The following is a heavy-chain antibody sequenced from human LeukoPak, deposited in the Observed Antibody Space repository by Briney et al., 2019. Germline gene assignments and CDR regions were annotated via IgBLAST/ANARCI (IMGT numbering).Heavy chain of an antibody. CDR3: ARDLRLRSYCSGGSCQHALFDY. J-gene: IGHJ4*02. V-gene: IGHV1-18*01. D-gene: IGHD2-15*01. CDR2: ISAYNGNT. Sequence: ASVKVSCKASGYTFTSYGISWVRQAPGQGLEWMGWISAYNGNTNYAQKLQGRVTMTTGTSTSTAYMELRSLRSDDTAVYYCARDLRLRSYCSGGSCQHALFDYWGQGTLVTVSS. CDR1: GYTFTSYG.